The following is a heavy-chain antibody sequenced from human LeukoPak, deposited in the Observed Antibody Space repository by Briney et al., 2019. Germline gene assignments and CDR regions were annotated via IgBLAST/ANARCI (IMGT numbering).Heavy chain of an antibody. Sequence: GGSLRLPCAASGFTFSNYAMNWVRQAPGKGLEWVSAISAGGDSAYYADSVKGRFTISRDNSKNTLYLQMNSLRAEDTAVYYCAKMEGSDYYDSSGPPFDYWGQGTPVTVSS. J-gene: IGHJ4*02. CDR3: AKMEGSDYYDSSGPPFDY. CDR2: ISAGGDSA. V-gene: IGHV3-23*01. CDR1: GFTFSNYA. D-gene: IGHD3-22*01.